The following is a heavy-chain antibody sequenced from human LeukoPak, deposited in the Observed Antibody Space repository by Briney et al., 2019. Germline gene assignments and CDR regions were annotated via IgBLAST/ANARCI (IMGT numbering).Heavy chain of an antibody. D-gene: IGHD3-10*01. V-gene: IGHV3-23*01. CDR3: AKQYGSGSYYRAFLDY. J-gene: IGHJ4*02. Sequence: GGSLRLSCAASGFTFSSYAMSWVRQAPGKGLEWVSAISGSGGSTYYADSVKGRFTISRDNSKNTLYLQMNSLRAEDTAVYYCAKQYGSGSYYRAFLDYWGQGTLVTVSS. CDR2: ISGSGGST. CDR1: GFTFSSYA.